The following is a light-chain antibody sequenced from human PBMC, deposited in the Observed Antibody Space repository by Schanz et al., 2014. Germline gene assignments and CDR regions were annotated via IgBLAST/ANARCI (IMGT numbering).Light chain of an antibody. V-gene: IGLV1-44*01. CDR2: NNN. J-gene: IGLJ1*01. Sequence: SFLPPPPSASGTPGQRVTISCSGSSSNIGSETVHWYQQLPGTAPKLLMYNNNQRPSGVPDRLSGSKSGTSASLAISDLQSEDEADYYCAAWDDSLNAYVFGTGTKLTVL. CDR1: SSNIGSET. CDR3: AAWDDSLNAYV.